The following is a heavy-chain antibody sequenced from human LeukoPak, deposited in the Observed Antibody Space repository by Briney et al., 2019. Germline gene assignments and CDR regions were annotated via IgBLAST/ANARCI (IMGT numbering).Heavy chain of an antibody. CDR3: ARRKNGYDSSGYRRGWFDP. D-gene: IGHD3-22*01. CDR2: INHSGST. CDR1: GGSFSGYY. Sequence: SETLSLTCAVYGGSFSGYYWSWIRQPPGKGLEWIGEINHSGSTNYNPSLKSRVTISVDTSKNQFSLKLSFVTAADTAVYYCARRKNGYDSSGYRRGWFDPWGQGTLVTVSS. J-gene: IGHJ5*02. V-gene: IGHV4-34*01.